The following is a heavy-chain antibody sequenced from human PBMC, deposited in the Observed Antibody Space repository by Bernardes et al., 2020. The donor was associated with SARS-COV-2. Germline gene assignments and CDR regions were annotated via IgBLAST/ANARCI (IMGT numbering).Heavy chain of an antibody. V-gene: IGHV3-21*01. CDR2: ISSSSSYI. Sequence: GGSLSLSCAASGFTFSSYSMNWVRQAPGKGLEWVSSISSSSSYIYYADSVKGRFTISRDNAKNSLYLQMNSLRAEDTAVYYCASPRGYSSGPFDYWGQGTLVTVSS. D-gene: IGHD6-19*01. CDR3: ASPRGYSSGPFDY. CDR1: GFTFSSYS. J-gene: IGHJ4*02.